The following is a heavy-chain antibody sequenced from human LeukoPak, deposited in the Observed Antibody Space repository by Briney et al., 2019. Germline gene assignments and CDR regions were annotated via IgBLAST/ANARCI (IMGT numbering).Heavy chain of an antibody. CDR2: IYSGGST. Sequence: GGPLRLSCAASGFTVSSNYMSWVRQSPGKGLEWVSVIYSGGSTYYADSVKGRFTTSRDNSKNTLYLQMNSLRAEDTAVYYCARVPRYCSGGSCYFGYWGQGTLVTVSS. D-gene: IGHD2-15*01. J-gene: IGHJ4*02. CDR1: GFTVSSNY. V-gene: IGHV3-53*01. CDR3: ARVPRYCSGGSCYFGY.